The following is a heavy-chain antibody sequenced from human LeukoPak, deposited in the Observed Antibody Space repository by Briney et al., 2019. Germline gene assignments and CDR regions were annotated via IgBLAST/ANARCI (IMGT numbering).Heavy chain of an antibody. CDR3: AKANDFWSGYYVY. CDR1: EFTFSSYA. J-gene: IGHJ4*02. V-gene: IGHV3-23*01. Sequence: GGSLRLSCAASEFTFSSYAMSWVRQAPGKGLEWVSAISGSGGSTYYADSVKGWFTISRDNSKNTLYLQMNSLRAEDTAVYYCAKANDFWSGYYVYWGQGTLVTVSS. D-gene: IGHD3-3*01. CDR2: ISGSGGST.